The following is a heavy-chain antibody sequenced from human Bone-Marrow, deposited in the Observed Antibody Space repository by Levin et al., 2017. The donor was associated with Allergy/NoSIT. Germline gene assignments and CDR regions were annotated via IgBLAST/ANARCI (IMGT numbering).Heavy chain of an antibody. V-gene: IGHV1-69*13. Sequence: SVKVSCKAFGGTFRSDAISWVRQAPGQGLEWMGTIINVYDTAKYAQKFQVRVTITADESTRTSYMELNSLRSEDTAVYYCARQAPLGYNYGWGWFDPWGQGTLITVSS. CDR2: IINVYDTA. CDR1: GGTFRSDA. J-gene: IGHJ5*02. D-gene: IGHD5-18*01. CDR3: ARQAPLGYNYGWGWFDP.